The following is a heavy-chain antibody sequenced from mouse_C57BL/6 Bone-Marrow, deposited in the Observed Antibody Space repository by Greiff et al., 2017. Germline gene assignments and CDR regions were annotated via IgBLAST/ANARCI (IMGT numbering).Heavy chain of an antibody. CDR2: FHPYDSYT. Sequence: VQLQQPGAELVRPGTSVKLSCKASGYTFTSYCMHWLKQKPGQSLEWIGVFHPYDSYTNYNQKFKGKATLTVDTSSSTAYMQLSCLTSEDSAVYCGARSPFYYAMDYWGQGTSVTVSS. J-gene: IGHJ4*01. V-gene: IGHV1-59*01. CDR3: ARSPFYYAMDY. CDR1: GYTFTSYC.